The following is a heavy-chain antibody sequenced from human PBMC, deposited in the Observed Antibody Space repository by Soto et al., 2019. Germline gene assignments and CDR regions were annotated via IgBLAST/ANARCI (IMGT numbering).Heavy chain of an antibody. Sequence: GGSLRLSCAASGFTFSSYAMHWVRQAPGKGLEWVAVISYDGSNKYYADSVKGRFTISRDNSKNTLYLQMNSLRAEDTAVYYCARDQYSSSSRGYYYYYGMDVWGQGTTVTVSS. J-gene: IGHJ6*02. CDR2: ISYDGSNK. CDR3: ARDQYSSSSRGYYYYYGMDV. D-gene: IGHD6-6*01. CDR1: GFTFSSYA. V-gene: IGHV3-30-3*01.